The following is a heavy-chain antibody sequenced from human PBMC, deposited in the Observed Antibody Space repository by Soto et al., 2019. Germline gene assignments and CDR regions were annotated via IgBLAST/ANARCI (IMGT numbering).Heavy chain of an antibody. CDR1: GFTFSSYA. Sequence: PGESLKISCVASGFTFSSYAMTWVRQAPGKGLEWVSAISGGDGSPSYADSVKGRFTISRDNPKNTLYLHMNSLRADDTAAYYCAKWHTYNYDSLAFSGFDCWGQGTQVTVSS. CDR3: AKWHTYNYDSLAFSGFDC. V-gene: IGHV3-23*01. J-gene: IGHJ4*02. CDR2: ISGGDGSP. D-gene: IGHD3-16*01.